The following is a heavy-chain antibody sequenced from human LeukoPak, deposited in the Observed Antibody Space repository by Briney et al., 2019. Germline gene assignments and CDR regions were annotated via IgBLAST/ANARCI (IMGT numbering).Heavy chain of an antibody. CDR3: SRALLSMYYYMDV. CDR1: GYTFTGYY. CDR2: INPNSAGT. Sequence: GASVKVSGKASGYTFTGYYMHWVRQAPGQGLEWMGWINPNSAGTNYAQKFQGRVTMTRDTSISTAYMELSRLRSDDTAVYYCSRALLSMYYYMDVCGKGTTVTVSS. D-gene: IGHD2-8*01. V-gene: IGHV1-2*02. J-gene: IGHJ6*03.